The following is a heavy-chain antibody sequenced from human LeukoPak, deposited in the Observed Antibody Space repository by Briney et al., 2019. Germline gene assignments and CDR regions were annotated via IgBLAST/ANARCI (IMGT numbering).Heavy chain of an antibody. CDR2: IYYSGTT. CDR1: GGSISSGGYY. D-gene: IGHD2-15*01. J-gene: IGHJ5*02. Sequence: SETLSLTCTVSGGSISSGGYYWNWIRQHPEKGLEWIGYIYYSGTTYYNPSLKSRISISVDTSKNQFSLKLSSVTAADTAVYYCARNSSTLRYCSGGDCYSNWFDPCGQGTLVTVSS. CDR3: ARNSSTLRYCSGGDCYSNWFDP. V-gene: IGHV4-31*03.